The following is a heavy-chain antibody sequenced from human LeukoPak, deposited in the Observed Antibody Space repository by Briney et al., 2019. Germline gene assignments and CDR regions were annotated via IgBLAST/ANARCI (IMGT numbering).Heavy chain of an antibody. CDR3: AKDLIGYCSSTSCWGGFDY. D-gene: IGHD2-2*03. J-gene: IGHJ4*02. Sequence: GGSLRLSCAASGFTFSSYGMHWVRQAPGKGLEWVAFIRYDGSNKYYADSVKGRFTISRDNSKNTLYLQMNSLRAEDTAVYYCAKDLIGYCSSTSCWGGFDYWGQGTLVTVSS. CDR2: IRYDGSNK. V-gene: IGHV3-30*02. CDR1: GFTFSSYG.